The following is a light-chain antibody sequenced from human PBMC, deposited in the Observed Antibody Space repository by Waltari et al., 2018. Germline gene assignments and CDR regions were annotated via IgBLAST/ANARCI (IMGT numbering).Light chain of an antibody. J-gene: IGLJ1*01. V-gene: IGLV2-14*01. Sequence: QSALTQPASVSGSPAQSITISCTGTSSDVGAYNYVSWFQQHPGKAPKLLIYEVSNRPSGVFSRFSGSRSGNTASLTISGLQAEDEADYYCSAYRGSSALVFGTGTKVTVL. CDR3: SAYRGSSALV. CDR1: SSDVGAYNY. CDR2: EVS.